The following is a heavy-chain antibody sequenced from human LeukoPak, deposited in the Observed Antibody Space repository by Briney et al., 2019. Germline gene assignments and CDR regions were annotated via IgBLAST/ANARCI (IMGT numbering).Heavy chain of an antibody. CDR2: ISWNSGSI. CDR1: GFTFDDYA. CDR3: AKDRYSSGYYYLDY. V-gene: IGHV3-9*01. J-gene: IGHJ4*02. Sequence: RLSXAASGFTFDDYAMHWVRHAPGKGLEWVSGISWNSGSIGYADSVKGRFTISRDNAENSLYLQMNSLRAEDTALYYCAKDRYSSGYYYLDYWGQGTLVTVSS. D-gene: IGHD3-22*01.